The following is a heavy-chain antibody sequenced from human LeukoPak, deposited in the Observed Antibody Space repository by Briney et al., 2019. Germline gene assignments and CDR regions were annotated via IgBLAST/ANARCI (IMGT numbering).Heavy chain of an antibody. CDR1: GYTFTSYA. CDR3: AREIPTRGSRDAFDI. Sequence: ASVKVSCKASGYTFTSYAMNWVRQAPGQGLEWMGWINTNTGNPTYAQGFTGRFVFSLDTSVSTAYLQISSLKAEDTAVYYCAREIPTRGSRDAFDIWGQGTMVTVSS. J-gene: IGHJ3*02. V-gene: IGHV7-4-1*02. CDR2: INTNTGNP. D-gene: IGHD1-26*01.